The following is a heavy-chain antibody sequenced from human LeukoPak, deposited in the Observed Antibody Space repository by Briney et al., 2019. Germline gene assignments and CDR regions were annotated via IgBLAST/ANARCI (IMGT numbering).Heavy chain of an antibody. D-gene: IGHD3-10*01. CDR1: GGTFSSYA. J-gene: IGHJ5*02. V-gene: IGHV1-69*06. CDR2: IIPIFGTA. Sequence: ASVKVSCKASGGTFSSYAISWVRQAPGQGLEWMGGIIPIFGTANYAQKFQGSVTITADKSTSTAYMELSSLRSEDTAVYYCAREGGSGSYFWFDPWGQGTLVTVSS. CDR3: AREGGSGSYFWFDP.